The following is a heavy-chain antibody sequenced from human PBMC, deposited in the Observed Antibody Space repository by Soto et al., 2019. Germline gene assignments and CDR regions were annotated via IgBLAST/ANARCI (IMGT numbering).Heavy chain of an antibody. V-gene: IGHV3-30*18. Sequence: SLRLSCAASGFTFSSYGMHWVRQAPGKGLEWVAVISYDGSNKYYADSVKGRFTISRDNSKNTLYLQMNSLRAEDTAVYYCAKVFRSWATKIAAPDYWGQGTLVTVSS. CDR1: GFTFSSYG. D-gene: IGHD2-15*01. J-gene: IGHJ4*02. CDR2: ISYDGSNK. CDR3: AKVFRSWATKIAAPDY.